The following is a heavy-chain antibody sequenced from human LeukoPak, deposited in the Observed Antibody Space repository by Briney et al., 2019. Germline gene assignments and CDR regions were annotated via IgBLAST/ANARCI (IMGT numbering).Heavy chain of an antibody. Sequence: ASVKVSCKASGYTFTSYGISWVRQAPGQGLEWMGWISAYNGNTNYAQKLQGRVTMATDTSTSTAYMELRSLRSDDTAVYYCAVDYGLHDAFDIWGQGTMVTVSS. D-gene: IGHD4-17*01. CDR2: ISAYNGNT. V-gene: IGHV1-18*01. CDR3: AVDYGLHDAFDI. CDR1: GYTFTSYG. J-gene: IGHJ3*02.